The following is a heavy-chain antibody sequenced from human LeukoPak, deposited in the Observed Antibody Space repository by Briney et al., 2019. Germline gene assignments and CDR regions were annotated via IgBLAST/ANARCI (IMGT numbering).Heavy chain of an antibody. CDR1: GYTFTGYY. CDR3: ASRAHDYVWGSYRS. CDR2: INPNSCGS. J-gene: IGHJ4*02. V-gene: IGHV1-2*02. D-gene: IGHD3-16*02. Sequence: ASVKVSCKASGYTFTGYYMHWVRQAPGQRLEWMGWINPNSCGSNYAQKFQGRVTMTRDTAISTAYMELSRLRSDETAVYYCASRAHDYVWGSYRSWGQGTLVTVSS.